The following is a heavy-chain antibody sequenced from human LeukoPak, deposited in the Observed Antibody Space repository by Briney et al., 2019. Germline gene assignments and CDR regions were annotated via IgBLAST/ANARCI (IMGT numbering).Heavy chain of an antibody. CDR2: IKSKTDGGTT. J-gene: IGHJ4*02. CDR1: GFTFSSYA. D-gene: IGHD1-26*01. Sequence: PGGSLRLSCAASGFTFSSYAMSWVRQAPGKGLEWVGRIKSKTDGGTTDYAAPVKGRFTISRDDSKNTLYLQMNSLKTEDTAVYYRTTDVGSPIPFDYWGQGTLVTVSS. CDR3: TTDVGSPIPFDY. V-gene: IGHV3-15*01.